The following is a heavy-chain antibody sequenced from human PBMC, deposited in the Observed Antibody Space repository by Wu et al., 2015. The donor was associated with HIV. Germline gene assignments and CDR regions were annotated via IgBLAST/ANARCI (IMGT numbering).Heavy chain of an antibody. CDR3: ARVHRSVVPAATTYYYYGMDV. J-gene: IGHJ6*02. D-gene: IGHD2-2*01. CDR2: LNPSGGDT. V-gene: IGHV1-46*01. CDR1: GYTFTKIH. Sequence: QVQLVQSGAEVKKPGASVKVSCKASGYTFTKIHLQWVRQAPGQGLEWMGILNPSGGDTTYAQKFQGRVTMTTDTSTSTAYMELRSLRSDDTAVYYCARVHRSVVPAATTYYYYGMDVWGQGTTVTVSS.